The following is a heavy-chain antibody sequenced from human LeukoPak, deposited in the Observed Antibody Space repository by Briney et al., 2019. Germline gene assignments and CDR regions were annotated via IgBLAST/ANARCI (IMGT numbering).Heavy chain of an antibody. CDR2: ISPDGSTQ. J-gene: IGHJ4*02. D-gene: IGHD1-26*01. CDR1: GFTFSLYS. V-gene: IGHV3-7*01. CDR3: ARVIGGAIDH. Sequence: GGSLRLSCAASGFTFSLYSMTWVRQAPGKGLEWVANISPDGSTQNYVDSLEGRFTISRDNPKNSLYLQMHSLRAEDAAVYYCARVIGGAIDHWGQGTLVTVSS.